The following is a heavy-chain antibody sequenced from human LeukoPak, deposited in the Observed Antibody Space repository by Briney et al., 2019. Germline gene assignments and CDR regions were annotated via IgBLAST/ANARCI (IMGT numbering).Heavy chain of an antibody. J-gene: IGHJ6*02. CDR3: ARLDPLYDYGMDV. Sequence: SETLSLTCTVSGGSVTNGDCYWIWLRRPPGKGLEWIGYIYYRGSTYYNPSLKSRVAMTVDTSRSQFSLNLMSVTAADTAVYYCARLDPLYDYGMDVWGQGTTVTVSS. CDR1: GGSVTNGDCY. V-gene: IGHV4-30-4*01. CDR2: IYYRGST.